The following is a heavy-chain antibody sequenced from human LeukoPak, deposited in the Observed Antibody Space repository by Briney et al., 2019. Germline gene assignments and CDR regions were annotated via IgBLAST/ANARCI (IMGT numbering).Heavy chain of an antibody. CDR3: VRGSYGAYDY. D-gene: IGHD4-17*01. CDR1: GFTFNTYT. V-gene: IGHV3-21*01. J-gene: IGHJ4*02. Sequence: PGGSLRLSCAASGFTFNTYTMNWLRQAPGKGLEWVSSISSDSSYIYYADAVQGRFTVSRDNAKYSLYLQMNSLRAEDTAVYYCVRGSYGAYDYWGQGSLVTVSS. CDR2: ISSDSSYI.